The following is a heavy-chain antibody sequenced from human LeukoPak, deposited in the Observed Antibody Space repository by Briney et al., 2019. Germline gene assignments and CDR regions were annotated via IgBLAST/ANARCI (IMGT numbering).Heavy chain of an antibody. CDR1: RDTFTSYG. CDR3: ARERGGYNIDY. J-gene: IGHJ4*02. CDR2: ISAYNGKT. Sequence: ASVKVSCKDSRDTFTSYGISWVRQAPGQGLEWMGWISAYNGKTNYAQKLQGRVTMTTDTSTSTAYMELRSLRSDDTAVYYCARERGGYNIDYWGQGTLVTVSS. V-gene: IGHV1-18*01. D-gene: IGHD5-24*01.